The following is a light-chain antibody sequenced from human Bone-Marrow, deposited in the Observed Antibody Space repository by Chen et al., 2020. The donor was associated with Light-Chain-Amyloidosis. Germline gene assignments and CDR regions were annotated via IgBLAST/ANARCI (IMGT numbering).Light chain of an antibody. CDR3: MQTLQPLRT. CDR2: LAS. Sequence: IVMTQSPLSLAFTPGESASISCTSNQSLMQNNGYNLWDWYLQKPGQSPQLLIYLASDRASLVPDRFSGSGSGKDFTLKSTSVEADDVGVYFCMQTLQPLRTFGQGTKLEI. V-gene: IGKV2-28*01. CDR1: QSLMQNNGYNL. J-gene: IGKJ2*01.